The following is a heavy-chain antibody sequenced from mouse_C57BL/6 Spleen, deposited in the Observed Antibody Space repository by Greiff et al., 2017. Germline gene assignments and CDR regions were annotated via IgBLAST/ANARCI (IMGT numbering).Heavy chain of an antibody. J-gene: IGHJ3*01. CDR1: GYTFTDYE. CDR3: TATRRPWFAY. CDR2: IDPETGGP. Sequence: QVQLKESGAELVRPGASVTLSCTASGYTFTDYEMHWVKQTPVHGLEWIGAIDPETGGPASNQKFTGKAILTDDKSSSTAYMELRSLTSEASAVYNCTATRRPWFAYWGQGTLVTVSA. D-gene: IGHD1-1*01. V-gene: IGHV1-15*01.